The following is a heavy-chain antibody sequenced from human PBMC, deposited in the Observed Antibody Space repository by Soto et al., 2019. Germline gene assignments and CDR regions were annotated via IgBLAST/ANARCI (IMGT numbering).Heavy chain of an antibody. J-gene: IGHJ6*02. D-gene: IGHD3-10*01. V-gene: IGHV1-18*01. CDR2: ISAYNGNT. CDR1: GYTFTSYG. CDR3: ARDRTPASYGSGRGYGMDV. Sequence: QVQLVQSGAEVKKPGASVKVSCKASGYTFTSYGISWVRQAPGQGLEWMGWISAYNGNTNYAQKLQGRVTMTTVTSTSTAYMELRSLRSDDTAVYYCARDRTPASYGSGRGYGMDVWGQGTTVTVSS.